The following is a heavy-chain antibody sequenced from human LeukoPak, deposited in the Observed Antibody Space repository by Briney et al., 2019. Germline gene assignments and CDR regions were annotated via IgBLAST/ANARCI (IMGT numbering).Heavy chain of an antibody. J-gene: IGHJ5*02. Sequence: SETLSLTCTVSGGSISSSSYYWGWIRQPPGKGLEWIGSIYYSGSTYYNPSLKSRVTISVDTSKNQFSLKLSSVTAADTAVYYCASRFGLSIGYWFDPWGQGTLVTVSS. V-gene: IGHV4-39*01. CDR2: IYYSGST. D-gene: IGHD4/OR15-4a*01. CDR1: GGSISSSSYY. CDR3: ASRFGLSIGYWFDP.